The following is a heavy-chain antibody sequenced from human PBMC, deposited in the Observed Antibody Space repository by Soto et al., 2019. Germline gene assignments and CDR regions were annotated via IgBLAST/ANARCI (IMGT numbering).Heavy chain of an antibody. CDR1: GFTFDDYA. D-gene: IGHD6-13*01. CDR2: INWNSGSI. J-gene: IGHJ1*01. Sequence: GGSLRLSCAASGFTFDDYAMHWVRQGPGKGLEWVSGINWNSGSIGYGDSVKGRFAISRDNAKNSLHLQMNSLSAEETAFYYCVKDESINWYSGHFRHWGQGTLVTVSS. V-gene: IGHV3-9*01. CDR3: VKDESINWYSGHFRH.